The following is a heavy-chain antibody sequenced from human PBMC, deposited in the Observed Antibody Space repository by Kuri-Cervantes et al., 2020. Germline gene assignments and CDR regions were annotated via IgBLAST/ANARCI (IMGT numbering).Heavy chain of an antibody. D-gene: IGHD5-18*01. CDR2: ISWNSGSI. J-gene: IGHJ4*02. V-gene: IGHV3-9*01. CDR1: GFTFDDYA. Sequence: SLKISCAASGFTFDDYAMHWVRQAPGKGLEWVSGISWNSGSIGYADSVKGRFTISKDNSKNTLYLQMNSLRAEDTAVCYCAKEGTAMVTGFDYWGQGTLVTVSS. CDR3: AKEGTAMVTGFDY.